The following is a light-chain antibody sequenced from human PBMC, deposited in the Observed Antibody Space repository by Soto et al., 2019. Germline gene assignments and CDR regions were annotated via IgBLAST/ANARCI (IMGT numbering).Light chain of an antibody. CDR1: QSVSNN. Sequence: EIVMTQSPATLSVSPGERVILSCRASQSVSNNLAWYQQKPGQAPSLLIYHASTRASGIPARFSGSGSGTEFTLTISSLQSEDFAAYYCQQYNEWPLTFGGGTKVEIK. V-gene: IGKV3-15*01. CDR2: HAS. J-gene: IGKJ4*01. CDR3: QQYNEWPLT.